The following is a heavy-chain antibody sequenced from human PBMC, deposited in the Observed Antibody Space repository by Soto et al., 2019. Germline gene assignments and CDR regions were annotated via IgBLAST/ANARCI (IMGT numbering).Heavy chain of an antibody. Sequence: LGEPLKLSCKGSGYNFAGYWIAWVRQMPGKGLELMGIIYPSDSDTRYRPSFQGQVTISADKSISSAYLQWSSLRASDTAMYYCARGGVSTRTFDYWGQGTPVTVSS. CDR1: GYNFAGYW. D-gene: IGHD3-3*01. CDR2: IYPSDSDT. J-gene: IGHJ4*02. V-gene: IGHV5-51*01. CDR3: ARGGVSTRTFDY.